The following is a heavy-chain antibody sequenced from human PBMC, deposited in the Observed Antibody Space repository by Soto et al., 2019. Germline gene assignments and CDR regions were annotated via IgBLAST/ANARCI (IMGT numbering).Heavy chain of an antibody. D-gene: IGHD6-25*01. Sequence: EVQLLESGGGLVQPGRSLRLSCAASGFTFSSYAMSWVRQAPGKGLEWVSAISGSGGTTYYAASVKGRFTISRDNSKNTLFLQMNSLRAEDTAVYYCAKFFVETGGSSGWPWTVHYWGQGPLVTVSS. CDR3: AKFFVETGGSSGWPWTVHY. V-gene: IGHV3-23*01. J-gene: IGHJ4*02. CDR1: GFTFSSYA. CDR2: ISGSGGTT.